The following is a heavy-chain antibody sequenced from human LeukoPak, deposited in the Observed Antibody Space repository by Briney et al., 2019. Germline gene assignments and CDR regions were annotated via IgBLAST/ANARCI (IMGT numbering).Heavy chain of an antibody. Sequence: GASVKFSCKTSGYTFTGYYMHWVRQAPGQGLEWMGWINPNSGGTDLAQKFQGRVTMTRDTSISTAYMELSRLRSDDTAVYYCATARSSRDSGSKSGLDYWGQGTLVTVSS. CDR3: ATARSSRDSGSKSGLDY. CDR2: INPNSGGT. CDR1: GYTFTGYY. V-gene: IGHV1-2*02. D-gene: IGHD1-26*01. J-gene: IGHJ4*02.